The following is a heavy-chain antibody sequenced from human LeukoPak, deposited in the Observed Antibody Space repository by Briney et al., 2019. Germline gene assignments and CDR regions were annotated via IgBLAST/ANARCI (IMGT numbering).Heavy chain of an antibody. CDR3: ARDGSYSSSWYPFDY. CDR2: ISSSGSTI. D-gene: IGHD6-13*01. V-gene: IGHV3-48*02. Sequence: RSGGSLRLSCAASGFTVSSNFMSWVRRAPGKGLEWVSYISSSGSTIYYADSVKGRFTISRDNAKNSLYLQMDSLRDEDTAVYYCARDGSYSSSWYPFDYWGQGTLVTVSS. CDR1: GFTVSSNF. J-gene: IGHJ4*02.